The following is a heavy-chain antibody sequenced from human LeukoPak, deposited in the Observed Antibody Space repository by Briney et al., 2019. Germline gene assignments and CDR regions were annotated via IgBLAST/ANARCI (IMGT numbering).Heavy chain of an antibody. J-gene: IGHJ4*02. D-gene: IGHD6-13*01. V-gene: IGHV1-2*02. CDR1: GYTFTGYY. CDR2: INPNSGGT. CDR3: ARVDAASLAVHY. Sequence: ASVKVSCKASGYTFTGYYLNWVRQAPGQGLEWMGRINPNSGGTNSGQKFQGRVTMTRDTSISTAYMELSSLTFDDTAVYYCARVDAASLAVHYWGQGTLVTVSS.